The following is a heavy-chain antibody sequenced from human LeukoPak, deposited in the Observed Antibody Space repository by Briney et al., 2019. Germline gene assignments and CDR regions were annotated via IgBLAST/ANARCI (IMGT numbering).Heavy chain of an antibody. D-gene: IGHD4-23*01. CDR1: GFTFSSYA. J-gene: IGHJ4*02. V-gene: IGHV3-30*04. CDR2: ISYDRSLK. CDR3: ARDPTAVANLPQYYLDY. Sequence: ETSLRLSWAASGFTFSSYAMHWVRQAPGKGLEWVAVISYDRSLKYYADSVRGRFTISSDNSKNTLYLQMNSLRVEDTAVYYCARDPTAVANLPQYYLDYWGQGILVTVSS.